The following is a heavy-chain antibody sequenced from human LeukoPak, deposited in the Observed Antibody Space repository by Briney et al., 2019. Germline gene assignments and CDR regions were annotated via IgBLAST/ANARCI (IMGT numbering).Heavy chain of an antibody. CDR3: ARTAIFSPFSFDY. D-gene: IGHD3-9*01. CDR1: GYTFTGYY. CDR2: INPDSGGT. V-gene: IGHV1-2*02. J-gene: IGHJ4*02. Sequence: ASVKVSCKSSGYTFTGYYMHWVRQAPGQGLEWMGWINPDSGGTNYAQKFQGRATMARDTSISTAYMELSRLRSDDTAVYYCARTAIFSPFSFDYWGQGTLVTVSS.